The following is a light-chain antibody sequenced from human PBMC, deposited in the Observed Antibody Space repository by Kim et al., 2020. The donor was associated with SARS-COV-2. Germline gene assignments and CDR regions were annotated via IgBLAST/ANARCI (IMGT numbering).Light chain of an antibody. Sequence: SPGERATLSCRASQSVSSSYLAWYQQKPGQAPRLRIYGASSRATGIPDRFSGSGSGTDFTLTISRLEPEDFAVYYCQQYGSSPGTFGQGTKVEIK. CDR3: QQYGSSPGT. CDR2: GAS. V-gene: IGKV3-20*01. J-gene: IGKJ1*01. CDR1: QSVSSSY.